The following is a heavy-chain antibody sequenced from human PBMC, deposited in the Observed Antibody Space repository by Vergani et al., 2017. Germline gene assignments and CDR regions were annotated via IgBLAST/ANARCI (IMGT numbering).Heavy chain of an antibody. CDR1: GGSFTSYH. J-gene: IGHJ6*03. CDR3: ARVNTETNGHLYYYYYMDV. CDR2: IDHTVRP. V-gene: IGHV4-34*01. Sequence: QVQLQQWGGGLLKPSETLSLTCVVYGGSFTSYHWTWIRQSPGAGLGWVGDIDHTVRPDYNPSLKSRLTMSVDKSRNQFSLTLNSVTATDGAIYFCARVNTETNGHLYYYYYMDVWGQGTAVTVS. D-gene: IGHD4-11*01.